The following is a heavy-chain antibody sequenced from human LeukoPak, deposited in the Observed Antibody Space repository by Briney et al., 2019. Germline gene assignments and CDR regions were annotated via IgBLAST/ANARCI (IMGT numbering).Heavy chain of an antibody. Sequence: GGSLRLSCAASGFTVSSNYMSWVRQAPGKGLEWVSVIYSGGSTYYADSVKGRFTISRDNSKNTLYLQMNSLRAEDTAVYYCARDIVVVPAAPFYYYYGMDVWGQGTTVTVSS. CDR1: GFTVSSNY. D-gene: IGHD2-2*01. CDR3: ARDIVVVPAAPFYYYYGMDV. J-gene: IGHJ6*02. V-gene: IGHV3-53*01. CDR2: IYSGGST.